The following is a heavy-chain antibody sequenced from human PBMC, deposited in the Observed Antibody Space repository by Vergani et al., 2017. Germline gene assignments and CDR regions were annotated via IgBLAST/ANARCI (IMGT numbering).Heavy chain of an antibody. CDR3: ARDLRLLYNRFDP. CDR2: ITASGATT. CDR1: GFPFSSSP. V-gene: IGHV3-23*01. D-gene: IGHD1-14*01. Sequence: EVQLLESGGGLVQPGGSLRLSCVASGFPFSSSPMSWVRQAPGKGLEWVSAITASGATTYYADSVQGRFTISKDNSKKTLYLQMNSLRAEDTGVYYCARDLRLLYNRFDPWGQGTLVTVSS. J-gene: IGHJ5*02.